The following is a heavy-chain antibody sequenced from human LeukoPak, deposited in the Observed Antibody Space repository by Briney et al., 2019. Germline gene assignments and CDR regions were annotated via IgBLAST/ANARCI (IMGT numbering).Heavy chain of an antibody. CDR2: IWYDGSNK. Sequence: GGSLRLSCAASGFTFSSYGMHWVRQAPGKGLEWVAVIWYDGSNKYYADSVKGRFTISRDNSKNTLYLQMNSLKTEDTAVYYCASEDQGGFDYWGQGTLVTVSS. CDR3: ASEDQGGFDY. V-gene: IGHV3-33*01. CDR1: GFTFSSYG. D-gene: IGHD2-2*01. J-gene: IGHJ4*02.